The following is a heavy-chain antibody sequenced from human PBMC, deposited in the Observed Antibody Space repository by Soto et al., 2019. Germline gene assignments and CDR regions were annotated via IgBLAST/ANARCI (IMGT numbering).Heavy chain of an antibody. Sequence: QVQLVQSGDEMKKPGASVRVSCKASGYIFVNYGIAWVRQAPGQGLEWMGWISPYTGDTHSASKVQGRLTMTTDTSTSTAYTELGSLTSDDPAVYYCAMVDNYVTPTPQDVWGQGTTVSVSS. J-gene: IGHJ6*02. D-gene: IGHD3-16*01. CDR3: AMVDNYVTPTPQDV. CDR1: GYIFVNYG. V-gene: IGHV1-18*01. CDR2: ISPYTGDT.